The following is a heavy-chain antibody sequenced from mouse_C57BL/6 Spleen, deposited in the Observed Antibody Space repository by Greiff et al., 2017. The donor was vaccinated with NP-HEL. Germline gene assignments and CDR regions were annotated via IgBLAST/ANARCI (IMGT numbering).Heavy chain of an antibody. CDR2: IYPSDSET. Sequence: QVQLKQPGAELVRPGSSVKLSCKASGYTFTSYWMDWVKQRPGQGLEWIGNIYPSDSETHYNQKFKDKATLTVDKSSSTAYMQLSSLTSEDSAVYYCARLGGPDYWGQGTTLTVSS. D-gene: IGHD4-1*01. V-gene: IGHV1-61*01. J-gene: IGHJ2*01. CDR3: ARLGGPDY. CDR1: GYTFTSYW.